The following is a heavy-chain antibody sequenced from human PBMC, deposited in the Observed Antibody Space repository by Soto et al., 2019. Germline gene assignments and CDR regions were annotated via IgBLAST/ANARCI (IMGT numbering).Heavy chain of an antibody. Sequence: QLQLQESGPGLVKPSETLSLTCTVSGGSISSSIYYWGWIRQPPGKGLEWIGSIHYSGSTYYNPSLKSRVTISVDTSKNQFFVKLSSVTAADTAIYYCARRDSSRMPDIFTLWGQGTVVTVSS. J-gene: IGHJ3*01. CDR1: GGSISSSIYY. CDR2: IHYSGST. CDR3: ARRDSSRMPDIFTL. V-gene: IGHV4-39*01. D-gene: IGHD6-13*01.